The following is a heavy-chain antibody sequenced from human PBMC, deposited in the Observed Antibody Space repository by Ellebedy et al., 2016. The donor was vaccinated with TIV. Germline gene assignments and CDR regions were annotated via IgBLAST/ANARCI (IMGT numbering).Heavy chain of an antibody. CDR3: ANSPSFDYYYDYMDV. J-gene: IGHJ6*03. CDR2: VSGSGGST. V-gene: IGHV3-23*01. CDR1: GLTFSRYA. Sequence: AGSLRLSXAASGLTFSRYAMSWVRQAQGKWLGWVSGVSGSGGSTYYADSVKGRFTISRDNSKNTLFLQMNSLRAEDTAVYYCANSPSFDYYYDYMDVWGKGTTVTVSS.